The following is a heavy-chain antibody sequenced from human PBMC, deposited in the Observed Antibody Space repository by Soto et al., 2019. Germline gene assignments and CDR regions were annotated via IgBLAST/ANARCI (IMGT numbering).Heavy chain of an antibody. D-gene: IGHD3-10*01. V-gene: IGHV4-4*02. Sequence: PSETLSLTCAVSGGSISSSNWRSWVRQPPGKGLEWIGEIYHSGSTNYNPSLKSRVTISVDKSKNQFSLKLSSVTAADTAVYYCARDQVTMVRGVIYYYYGMDVWGQGTTVTVSS. CDR3: ARDQVTMVRGVIYYYYGMDV. CDR2: IYHSGST. J-gene: IGHJ6*02. CDR1: GGSISSSNW.